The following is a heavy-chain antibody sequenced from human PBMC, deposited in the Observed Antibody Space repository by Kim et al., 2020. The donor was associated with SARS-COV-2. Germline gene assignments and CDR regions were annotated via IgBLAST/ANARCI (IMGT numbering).Heavy chain of an antibody. CDR3: ARDAPVGSNFVY. V-gene: IGHV6-1*01. D-gene: IGHD1-26*01. Sequence: HYAESVKSRITTSPETTKNQFSLQLSSVTPEDTAVYYCARDAPVGSNFVYWGQGTLVTVSS. J-gene: IGHJ4*02.